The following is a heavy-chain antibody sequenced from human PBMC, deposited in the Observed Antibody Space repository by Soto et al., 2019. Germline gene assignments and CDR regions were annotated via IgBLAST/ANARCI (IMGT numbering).Heavy chain of an antibody. V-gene: IGHV1-18*01. J-gene: IGHJ4*02. D-gene: IGHD6-13*01. CDR1: GYTFTSYG. Sequence: QVQLVQSGPEVKKPGASVKVSCKASGYTFTSYGISWVRQAPGQGLEWMGWISVYNGNTNYAQKLQGRVTMTTDTSTSTAYMELRSLRADDTAVYYCARVRSSMAAAGEVGYDYWGQGTLVTVSS. CDR3: ARVRSSMAAAGEVGYDY. CDR2: ISVYNGNT.